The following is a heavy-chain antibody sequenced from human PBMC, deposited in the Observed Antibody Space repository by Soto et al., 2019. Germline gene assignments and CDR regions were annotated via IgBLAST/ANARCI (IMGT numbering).Heavy chain of an antibody. Sequence: ASVKVSCKASGYTFTSYGISWVRQAPGQGPEWLGWINANSGDTDRAPKFQDRLTMTRDTSISTAYMELSRLRSDDTAVYYCARGGALDGTSPPFNHWGQGTLVTVSS. V-gene: IGHV1-2*02. CDR1: GYTFTSYG. CDR2: INANSGDT. CDR3: ARGGALDGTSPPFNH. D-gene: IGHD6-19*01. J-gene: IGHJ4*02.